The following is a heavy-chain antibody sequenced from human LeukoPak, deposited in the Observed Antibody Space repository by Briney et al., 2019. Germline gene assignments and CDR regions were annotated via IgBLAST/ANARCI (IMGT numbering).Heavy chain of an antibody. CDR2: ISSSSSYT. V-gene: IGHV3-11*06. J-gene: IGHJ3*02. CDR1: GFTFSHYY. D-gene: IGHD6-19*01. CDR3: ARDEQWINYAFDI. Sequence: GGSLRLSCAASGFTFSHYYMSWIRQAPGKGLEWVSYISSSSSYTNYADSVKGRFTISRDNAKNSLYLQMNSLRAEDTAVYYCARDEQWINYAFDIWGQGTMVTVSS.